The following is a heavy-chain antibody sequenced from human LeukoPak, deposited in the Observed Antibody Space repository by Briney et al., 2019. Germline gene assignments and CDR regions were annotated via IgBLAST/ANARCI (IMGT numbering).Heavy chain of an antibody. D-gene: IGHD5-24*01. V-gene: IGHV3-66*01. Sequence: GGSLRLSCAASGFTVSSDYMGWVRQAPEKGLEWVSLISSGGSTYYADSLKGRFTISRDSSKNTLYLRMNSPRAEDTAVYYCGRVGDGYNDNYWGQGTLVTVSS. J-gene: IGHJ4*02. CDR1: GFTVSSDY. CDR3: GRVGDGYNDNY. CDR2: ISSGGST.